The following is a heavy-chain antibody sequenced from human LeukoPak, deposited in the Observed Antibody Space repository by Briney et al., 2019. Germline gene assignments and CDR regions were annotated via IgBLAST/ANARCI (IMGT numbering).Heavy chain of an antibody. J-gene: IGHJ5*02. CDR1: GYTFTSYD. CDR2: MNPNSGDT. Sequence: ASVKVSCKASGYTFTSYDINRVRQATGQGLEWMGWMNPNSGDTGYAQKFQGRVTLTRSTSISTAYMELSSLRSEDTAVYYCARDYGGNSGWFDPWGQRTLVTVSS. D-gene: IGHD4-23*01. CDR3: ARDYGGNSGWFDP. V-gene: IGHV1-8*01.